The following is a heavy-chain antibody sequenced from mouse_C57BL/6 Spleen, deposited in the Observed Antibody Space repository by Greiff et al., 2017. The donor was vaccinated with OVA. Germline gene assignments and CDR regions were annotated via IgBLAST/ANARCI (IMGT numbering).Heavy chain of an antibody. CDR3: ARSFYGSRYYYAMDY. D-gene: IGHD1-1*01. CDR2: IYPGDGDT. J-gene: IGHJ4*01. V-gene: IGHV1-80*01. Sequence: QVQLQQSGAELVKPGASVKISCKASGYAFSSYWMNWVKQRPGKGLEWIGQIYPGDGDTNYNGKFKGKATLTADKSSSTAYMQLSSLTSEDSAVYFCARSFYGSRYYYAMDYWGQGTSVTVSS. CDR1: GYAFSSYW.